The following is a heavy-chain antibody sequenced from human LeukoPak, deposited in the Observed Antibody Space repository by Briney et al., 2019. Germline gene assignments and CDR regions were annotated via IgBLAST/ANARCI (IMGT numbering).Heavy chain of an antibody. CDR2: INPDSGGT. J-gene: IGHJ6*02. V-gene: IGHV1-2*02. CDR3: ARDHCTSINCYEYKYYGMDV. D-gene: IGHD2-2*01. Sequence: ASVKVSCKASGYSFTGYYLQWVRQAPGQGLEWMGWINPDSGGTNSAQKFQGRVTMTRDTSIGTAYMELSSLRSDDTAVYYCARDHCTSINCYEYKYYGMDVWGQGTTVTVSS. CDR1: GYSFTGYY.